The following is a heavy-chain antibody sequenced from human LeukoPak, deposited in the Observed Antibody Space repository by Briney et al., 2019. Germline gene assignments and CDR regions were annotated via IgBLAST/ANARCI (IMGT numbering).Heavy chain of an antibody. CDR3: AREYYYDSSGYYLGAFDI. V-gene: IGHV1-46*01. J-gene: IGHJ3*02. CDR2: INPSGGST. Sequence: SVKVSCKASGYTFTSYYMHWVRQAPGQGLEWMGIINPSGGSTSYAQKFQGRVTMTRDTSTSTVYMELSSLRSEDTAVYYCAREYYYDSSGYYLGAFDIWGQGTMVTVSS. CDR1: GYTFTSYY. D-gene: IGHD3-22*01.